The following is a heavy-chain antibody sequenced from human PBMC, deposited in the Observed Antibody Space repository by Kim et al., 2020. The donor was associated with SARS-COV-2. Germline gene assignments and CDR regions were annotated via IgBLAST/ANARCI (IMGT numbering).Heavy chain of an antibody. D-gene: IGHD3-9*01. CDR2: ISAYNGNT. J-gene: IGHJ5*02. V-gene: IGHV1-18*01. CDR3: ARDHERILTGYNWFDP. CDR1: GYTFTSYG. Sequence: ASVKVSCKASGYTFTSYGISWVRQAPGQGLEWMGWISAYNGNTNYAQKLQGRVTMTTDTSTSTAYMELRSLRSDDTAVYYCARDHERILTGYNWFDPWGQGTRVTVSS.